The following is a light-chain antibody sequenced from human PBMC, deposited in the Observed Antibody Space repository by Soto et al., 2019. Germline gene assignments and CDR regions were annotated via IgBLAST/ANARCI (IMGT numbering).Light chain of an antibody. Sequence: QSVLTQPASVSGSPGQSITISCTETSSDIGGYNFVSWYQQHPGKAPKLMIYEVTNRPSGVSYRFSGSKSGNTASLTISGLQAEDEADYYCCSYTSSSTLVFGGGTKLTVL. J-gene: IGLJ2*01. CDR2: EVT. V-gene: IGLV2-14*01. CDR1: SSDIGGYNF. CDR3: CSYTSSSTLV.